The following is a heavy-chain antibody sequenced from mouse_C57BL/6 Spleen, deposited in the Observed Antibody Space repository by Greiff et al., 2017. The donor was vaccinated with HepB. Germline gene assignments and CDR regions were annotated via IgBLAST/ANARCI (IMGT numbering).Heavy chain of an antibody. Sequence: DVHLVESGGDLVKPGGSLKLSCAASGFTFSSYGMSWVRQTPDKRLEWVATISSGGSYTYYPDSVKGRFTISRDNAKNTLYLQMSSLKSEDTAMYYCARPKSAGNAMDYWGQGTSVTVSS. J-gene: IGHJ4*01. CDR3: ARPKSAGNAMDY. CDR2: ISSGGSYT. CDR1: GFTFSSYG. V-gene: IGHV5-6*01.